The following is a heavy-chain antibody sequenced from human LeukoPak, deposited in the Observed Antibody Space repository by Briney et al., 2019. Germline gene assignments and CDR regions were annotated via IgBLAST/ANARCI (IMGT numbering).Heavy chain of an antibody. CDR3: ARDRGLDAFDI. Sequence: ASVKVSCKASGYSLTTYYMHWVRQAPGQGLEWMGWISAYNGNTNYAQKLQGRVTMTTDTSTSTAYMELRSLRSDDTAVYYCARDRGLDAFDIWGQGTMVTVSS. V-gene: IGHV1-18*04. J-gene: IGHJ3*02. CDR1: GYSLTTYY. CDR2: ISAYNGNT.